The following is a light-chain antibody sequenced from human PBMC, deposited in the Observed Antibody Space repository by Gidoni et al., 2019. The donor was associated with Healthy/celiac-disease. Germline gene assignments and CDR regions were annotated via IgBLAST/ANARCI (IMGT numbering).Light chain of an antibody. Sequence: IALTQSPATLSVSPGERATLSCRVSQSVSSNLAWYQQKPGQTPRLLVYGASTRATGIPARVSGSGSGTGFTLTISSLQSEGFAVYYCQQYNNWPPWTFGQGTKVEIK. CDR3: QQYNNWPPWT. V-gene: IGKV3-15*01. CDR1: QSVSSN. CDR2: GAS. J-gene: IGKJ1*01.